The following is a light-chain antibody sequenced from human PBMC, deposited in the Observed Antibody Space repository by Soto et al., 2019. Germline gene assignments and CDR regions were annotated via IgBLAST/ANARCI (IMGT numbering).Light chain of an antibody. J-gene: IGKJ2*01. V-gene: IGKV3-20*01. CDR1: QSVSSTY. CDR3: QKYGSSSYT. CDR2: GAS. Sequence: EIVLTQSPGTLSLSPGERATLSCRASQSVSSTYLAWYQHKPGQPPRLLIYGASSRATGLPDRFSGSGSGTDFTLTISRLEPEDFAIYYCQKYGSSSYTFGQGTKLEIK.